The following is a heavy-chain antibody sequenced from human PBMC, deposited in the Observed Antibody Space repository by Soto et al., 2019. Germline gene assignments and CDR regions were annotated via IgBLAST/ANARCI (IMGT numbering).Heavy chain of an antibody. V-gene: IGHV3-72*01. Sequence: EVQLVESGGGLVQPGGSLRLSCAVSGFAFRHHHMDWVRQAPGKGLEWVGRSRYKADNYSPAYAASAKGRFTISREESKITVNLHMSSLLSEDSAVFYCVCWRWGIGHWGQGTLV. CDR2: SRYKADNYSP. CDR3: VCWRWGIGH. D-gene: IGHD3-16*01. J-gene: IGHJ4*02. CDR1: GFAFRHHH.